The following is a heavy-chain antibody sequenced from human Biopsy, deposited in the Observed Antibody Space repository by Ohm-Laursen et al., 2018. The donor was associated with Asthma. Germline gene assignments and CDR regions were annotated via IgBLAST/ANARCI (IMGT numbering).Heavy chain of an antibody. D-gene: IGHD6-19*01. CDR1: GGSFSNYY. V-gene: IGHV4-34*01. Sequence: SETLSLTCAVYGGSFSNYYWTWIRQPPGKGLEWIGEINHRGSTNYNPSLKSRVTLSVDTSKNQFSVKLRSVTAADTAVYYCAKIYDWLVLYGMDVWGQGTTVTVSS. CDR2: INHRGST. CDR3: AKIYDWLVLYGMDV. J-gene: IGHJ6*02.